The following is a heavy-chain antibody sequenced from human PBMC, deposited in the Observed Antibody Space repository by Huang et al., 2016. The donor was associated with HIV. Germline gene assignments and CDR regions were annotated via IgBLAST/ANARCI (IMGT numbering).Heavy chain of an antibody. J-gene: IGHJ4*02. CDR1: GFTFGSYG. CDR3: AKGPMGGDSSSSGYAY. V-gene: IGHV3-30*18. D-gene: IGHD6-13*01. CDR2: ISYDGSNK. Sequence: QVQLVESGGGVVQPGRSLRLSCAASGFTFGSYGMHGVRQAPGKGLEWGAVISYDGSNKYYADSVKGRFTISRDNSKNTLYLQMNSLRAEDTAVYYCAKGPMGGDSSSSGYAYWGQGTLVTVSS.